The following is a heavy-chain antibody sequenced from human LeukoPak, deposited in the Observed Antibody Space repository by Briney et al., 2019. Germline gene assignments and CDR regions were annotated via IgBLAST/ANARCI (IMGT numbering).Heavy chain of an antibody. CDR3: ARDSGYYDSSGSGDAFDI. J-gene: IGHJ3*02. Sequence: PSETLSLTCTVSGGSISSSSYYWGWIRQPPGKGLEWIGSIYYSGSTYYNPSLKSRVTISVDTSKNQFSLKLSSVTAADTAVYYCARDSGYYDSSGSGDAFDIWGQGTMVTVSS. V-gene: IGHV4-39*07. CDR1: GGSISSSSYY. D-gene: IGHD3-22*01. CDR2: IYYSGST.